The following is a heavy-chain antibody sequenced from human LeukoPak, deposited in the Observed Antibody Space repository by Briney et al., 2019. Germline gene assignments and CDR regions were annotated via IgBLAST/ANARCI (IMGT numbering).Heavy chain of an antibody. V-gene: IGHV1-2*02. CDR2: INPNSGGT. CDR1: GYTFTGYY. J-gene: IGHJ6*03. D-gene: IGHD1-26*01. Sequence: ASVKVSCKASGYTFTGYYMHWVQQAPGQGLEWMGWINPNSGGTNYAQKFQGRVTMTRDTSISTAYMELSRLRSDDTAVYYCARGASPVYYYYYMDVWGKGTTVTVSS. CDR3: ARGASPVYYYYYMDV.